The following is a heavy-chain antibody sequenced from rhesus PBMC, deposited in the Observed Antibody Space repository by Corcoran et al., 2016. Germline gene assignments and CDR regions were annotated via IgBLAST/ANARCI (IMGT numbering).Heavy chain of an antibody. CDR2: ISGSGGST. CDR1: GGSIRSNY. V-gene: IGHV4-173*01. Sequence: QLPLQASGPGLVTPSETLSLTCAVSGGSIRSNYWSCIRQPPGTGLEWIGRISGSGGSTDYNPSLKSRVTISTDTSKNQFSLKLSSVTAADTAVYYCVGRSGYYTESYGLDSWGQGVVVTVSS. D-gene: IGHD3-28*01. J-gene: IGHJ6*01. CDR3: VGRSGYYTESYGLDS.